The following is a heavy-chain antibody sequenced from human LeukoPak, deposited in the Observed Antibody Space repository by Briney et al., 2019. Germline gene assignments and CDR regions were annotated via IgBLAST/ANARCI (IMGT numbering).Heavy chain of an antibody. CDR1: GFNFADSA. V-gene: IGHV3-23*01. D-gene: IGHD5-12*01. CDR3: ARDIELST. J-gene: IGHJ3*01. Sequence: AGGSLRLSCAASGFNFADSAMSWVRQTPRKGLEWVSLISFNGRNTYYGDSVKGRFTIFRDNPKDTAYLQMNSLRAEDTAIFYCARDIELSTWGPGTMVTVSS. CDR2: ISFNGRNT.